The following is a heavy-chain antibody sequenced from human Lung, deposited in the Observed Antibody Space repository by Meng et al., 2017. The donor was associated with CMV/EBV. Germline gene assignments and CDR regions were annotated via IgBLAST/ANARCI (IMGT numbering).Heavy chain of an antibody. CDR3: ARDGSLGYCSSTSCYGAGWFDP. J-gene: IGHJ5*02. CDR1: GYTFTGYY. D-gene: IGHD2-2*01. CDR2: INPNSGGT. V-gene: IGHV1-2*02. Sequence: ASVKVSCKASGYTFTGYYMHWVRQAPGQGLEWMGWINPNSGGTNYAQKFQGRVTMTRDTSISTAYMELSRLRSDDTAVYYCARDGSLGYCSSTSCYGAGWFDPWGQRTLVTVSS.